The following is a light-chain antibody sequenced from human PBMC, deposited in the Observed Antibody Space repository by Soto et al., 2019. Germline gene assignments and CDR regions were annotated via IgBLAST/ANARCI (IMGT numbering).Light chain of an antibody. V-gene: IGKV1-39*01. CDR3: QQSYSTPPYT. Sequence: DIQMTQSPSSLSASVGARVTITCRASKSISSYLNWYQQKPGKAPKPLIYAASSLQSGVPSRFSGSGSGTDFTLTISSLQPEDFATYYCQQSYSTPPYTFGQGTKLEIK. CDR1: KSISSY. J-gene: IGKJ2*01. CDR2: AAS.